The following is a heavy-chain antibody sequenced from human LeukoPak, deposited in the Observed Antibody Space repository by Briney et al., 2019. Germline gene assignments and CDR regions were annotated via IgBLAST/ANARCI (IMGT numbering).Heavy chain of an antibody. CDR3: ARHYYDSSGYYPPGDF. CDR2: VHHTGST. J-gene: IGHJ4*02. CDR1: GVSISNNYFY. Sequence: SETLSLTCTVSGVSISNNYFYWAWIRQPPGKGLELIGYVHHTGSTFHNSSLKSRVTISADTSQNQFSLSLTSVTAADTAVYYCARHYYDSSGYYPPGDFWGQGTLVTVSS. D-gene: IGHD3-22*01. V-gene: IGHV4-39*01.